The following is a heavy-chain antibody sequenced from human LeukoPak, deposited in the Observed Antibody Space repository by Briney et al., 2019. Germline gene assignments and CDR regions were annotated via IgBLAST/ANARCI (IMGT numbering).Heavy chain of an antibody. CDR1: EFTFGSYW. J-gene: IGHJ3*01. CDR2: INRDGSKN. V-gene: IGHV3-7*03. D-gene: IGHD2-21*02. CDR3: ARDSSPYCGDDCYFDAFDL. Sequence: GGSLRLSCAASEFTFGSYWMTWARQAPGKGLGGGANINRDGSKNHFVDSVKGRFTISRDNAKNFLYLQMNSLRAEDTAVYFCARDSSPYCGDDCYFDAFDLWGQGTMVTVSS.